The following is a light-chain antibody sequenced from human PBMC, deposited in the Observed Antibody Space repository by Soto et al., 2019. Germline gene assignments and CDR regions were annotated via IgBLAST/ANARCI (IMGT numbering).Light chain of an antibody. Sequence: EIVLTQSPATLSLSPGERATLSCRASQSVSNYLAWYQQKPGQAPRLLIYDASNRASGIPARFSGSGSGTDFTLTISRLAPEDFAVYYCQQYGSYPGLGGGTKVDLK. CDR1: QSVSNY. CDR2: DAS. J-gene: IGKJ4*01. CDR3: QQYGSYPG. V-gene: IGKV3-11*01.